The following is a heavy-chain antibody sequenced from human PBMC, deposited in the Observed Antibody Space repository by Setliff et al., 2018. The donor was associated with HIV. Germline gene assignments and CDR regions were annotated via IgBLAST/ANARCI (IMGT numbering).Heavy chain of an antibody. CDR1: GVTFSSNNYY. D-gene: IGHD3-10*01. CDR3: ARLVRGGSGHYFDY. J-gene: IGHJ4*02. V-gene: IGHV4-39*07. CDR2: VFYSGST. Sequence: PSETLSLTCAVSGVTFSSNNYYWGWIRQPPGKGLEWIGTVFYSGSTSYSPPLKSRVTISVDTSKNQFSLKLKSVTAADTALYYGARLVRGGSGHYFDYWGQGKLVTVSS.